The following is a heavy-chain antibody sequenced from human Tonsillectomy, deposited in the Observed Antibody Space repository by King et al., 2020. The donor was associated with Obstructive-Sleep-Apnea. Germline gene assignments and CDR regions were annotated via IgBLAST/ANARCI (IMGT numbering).Heavy chain of an antibody. D-gene: IGHD3-3*02. Sequence: QLQESGPGLVKPSETLSLTCTVSGGSISSSSYYWGWIRQPPGKGLEWIGSIYYSGCTYYNPSLKSRVTISVDTSKNQFSLKLSSVTAADTAVYYCARVLVPYYFDYWGQGTLVTVSS. CDR3: ARVLVPYYFDY. CDR2: IYYSGCT. J-gene: IGHJ4*02. V-gene: IGHV4-39*01. CDR1: GGSISSSSYY.